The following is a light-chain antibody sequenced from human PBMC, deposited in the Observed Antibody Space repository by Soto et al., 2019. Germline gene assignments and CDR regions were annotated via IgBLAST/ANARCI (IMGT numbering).Light chain of an antibody. CDR3: QQYNNWPPMYT. V-gene: IGKV3-15*01. CDR2: GAS. CDR1: QSVGSK. J-gene: IGKJ2*01. Sequence: EIVMTQSPATLSVSPGERATLSCRASQSVGSKLAWYQQKPGQAPRLLIYGASTRATGIPARFSGSGSETEFTLTISSLQSEDFAVYYCQQYNNWPPMYTFGQGTKV.